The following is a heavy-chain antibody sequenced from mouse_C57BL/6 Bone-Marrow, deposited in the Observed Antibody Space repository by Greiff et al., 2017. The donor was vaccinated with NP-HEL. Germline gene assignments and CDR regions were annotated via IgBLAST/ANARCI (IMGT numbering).Heavy chain of an antibody. J-gene: IGHJ3*01. CDR1: GFTFSSYA. Sequence: EVQLVESGGGLVKPGGSLKLSCAASGFTFSSYAMSWVRQTPEKRLEWVATISDGGSYTYYPDNVKGRFTISIDNAKNNLYLQMSHLKYEYTAMYYCAREGYYGSSFAYWGQGTLVTVSA. V-gene: IGHV5-4*01. CDR2: ISDGGSYT. CDR3: AREGYYGSSFAY. D-gene: IGHD1-1*01.